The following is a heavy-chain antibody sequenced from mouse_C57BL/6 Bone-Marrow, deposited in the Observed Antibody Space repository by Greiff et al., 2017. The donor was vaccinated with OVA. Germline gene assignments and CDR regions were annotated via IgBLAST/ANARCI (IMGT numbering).Heavy chain of an antibody. CDR3: ARGELPVVATDYAMDY. J-gene: IGHJ4*01. V-gene: IGHV1-55*01. D-gene: IGHD1-1*01. CDR2: IYPGSGST. Sequence: QVQLQQPGAELVKPGASVKMSCKASGYTFTSYWITWVKQRPGQGLEWIGDIYPGSGSTNYNEKFKSKATLTVDTSSSTAYMQLSGLTSEDSAVYYCARGELPVVATDYAMDYWGQGTSVTVSS. CDR1: GYTFTSYW.